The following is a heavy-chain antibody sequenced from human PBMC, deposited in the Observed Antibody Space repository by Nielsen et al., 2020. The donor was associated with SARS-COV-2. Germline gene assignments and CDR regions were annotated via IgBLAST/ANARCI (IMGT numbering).Heavy chain of an antibody. J-gene: IGHJ4*02. CDR3: AREVTTSVTSCFDY. CDR2: VSFDGKQT. V-gene: IGHV3-30*03. D-gene: IGHD4-17*01. Sequence: GESLKISCAASGFTFSSYSMNWVRRAPGKGLEWVSLVSFDGKQTSCADSVKGRFTVSRDNSETTLYLQMNSLRDEDTAVYYCAREVTTSVTSCFDYWGQGTLVTVSS. CDR1: GFTFSSYS.